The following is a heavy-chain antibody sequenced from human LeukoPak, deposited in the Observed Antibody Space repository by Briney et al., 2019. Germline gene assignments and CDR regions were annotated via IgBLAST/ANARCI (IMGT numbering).Heavy chain of an antibody. CDR3: AKDRDGYKPDY. J-gene: IGHJ4*02. CDR2: ISGSGGST. V-gene: IGHV3-23*01. CDR1: GGTFSSYA. Sequence: ASVKVSCKASGGTFSSYAMSWVRQAPGKGLEWVSAISGSGGSTYYADSVKGRFTISRDNSKNTLYLQMNSLRAEDTAVYYCAKDRDGYKPDYWGQGTLVTVSS. D-gene: IGHD5-24*01.